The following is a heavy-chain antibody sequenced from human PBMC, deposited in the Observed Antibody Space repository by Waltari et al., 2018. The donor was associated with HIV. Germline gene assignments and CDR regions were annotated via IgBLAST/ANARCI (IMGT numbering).Heavy chain of an antibody. V-gene: IGHV3-13*01. D-gene: IGHD3-16*01. J-gene: IGHJ4*02. Sequence: EVQLVESGGGLVQPGGSLRLSCAASGFTFSSYDMHWVRQATGKGLVCVSAIGTAGDTYYPGSVKGRFTISRENAKNSLYLQMNSLRAEDTAVYYCARTLAQGWGLDYWGQGTLVTVSS. CDR3: ARTLAQGWGLDY. CDR2: IGTAGDT. CDR1: GFTFSSYD.